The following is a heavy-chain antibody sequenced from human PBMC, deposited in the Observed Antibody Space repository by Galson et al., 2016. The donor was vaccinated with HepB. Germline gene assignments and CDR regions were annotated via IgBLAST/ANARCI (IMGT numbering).Heavy chain of an antibody. D-gene: IGHD2-2*01. CDR3: ASQPCSSTSCHDQSFDF. CDR2: IYYSGSSGNT. Sequence: TLSLTCTVSGGSISSGDYYWSWIRQPPGKGLEWIAYIYYSGSSGNTYYTTSLKSRVTISVDTSKNQFSLKLTSVTAADTAVYYCASQPCSSTSCHDQSFDFWGQGTLVTVSS. CDR1: GGSISSGDYY. J-gene: IGHJ3*01. V-gene: IGHV4-30-4*01.